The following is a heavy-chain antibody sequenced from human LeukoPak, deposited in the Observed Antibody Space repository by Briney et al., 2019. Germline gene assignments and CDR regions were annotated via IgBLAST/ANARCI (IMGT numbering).Heavy chain of an antibody. V-gene: IGHV4-59*12. CDR3: ARGEWELRLYYFDY. Sequence: SETLSLTCTVSGGSISSYYWSWIRQPPGKGLEWIGYIYYSGSTNYNPSLKSRVTISVDTSKNQFSLKLSSVTAADTAVYYCARGEWELRLYYFDYWGQGTLVTVSS. D-gene: IGHD1-26*01. CDR1: GGSISSYY. J-gene: IGHJ4*02. CDR2: IYYSGST.